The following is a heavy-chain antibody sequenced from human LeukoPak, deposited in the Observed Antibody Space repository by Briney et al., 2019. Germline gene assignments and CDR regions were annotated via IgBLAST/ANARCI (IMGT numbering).Heavy chain of an antibody. CDR2: IRSKANSYAT. D-gene: IGHD6-13*01. V-gene: IGHV3-73*01. CDR1: GFTFSGYA. J-gene: IGHJ3*02. CDR3: TIPQYRSRWYDSFDI. Sequence: GESLKISCAASGFTFSGYAMHLVRHASGEGVEWVGRIRSKANSYATAYAALVNGRFTITRDDSTNTAYLQMNSLETEDSAVYYCTIPQYRSRWYDSFDIWGQGTMVTVSS.